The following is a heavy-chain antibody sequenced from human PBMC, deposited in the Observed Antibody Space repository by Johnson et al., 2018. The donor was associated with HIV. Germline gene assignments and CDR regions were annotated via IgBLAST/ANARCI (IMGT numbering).Heavy chain of an antibody. CDR3: ARDRGRGSEDAFDI. Sequence: MLLVESGGRVVRPGGSLRLACAASGFTFDDYGMKWVRQAPGKGLEWVSGINWNGGSTGYADSVKGRSTISRDNAKNSLYLQRSSLRAEDTALYYCARDRGRGSEDAFDIWGQGTMVTVSS. CDR2: INWNGGST. D-gene: IGHD2-15*01. CDR1: GFTFDDYG. J-gene: IGHJ3*02. V-gene: IGHV3-20*04.